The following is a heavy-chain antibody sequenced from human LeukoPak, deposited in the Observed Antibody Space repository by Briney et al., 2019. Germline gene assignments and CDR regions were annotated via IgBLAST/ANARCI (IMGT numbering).Heavy chain of an antibody. Sequence: SETLSLTCPVSGGSISSSYWTWIRQPPGKGLELIGYIYYSGTTNYNPSLKSRVTISVDTSKNQFYLKLNSVTAADTALYFCARDSDYSDSSGYYHYFDSWGQGTLVTVSS. D-gene: IGHD3-22*01. V-gene: IGHV4-59*01. J-gene: IGHJ4*02. CDR1: GGSISSSY. CDR3: ARDSDYSDSSGYYHYFDS. CDR2: IYYSGTT.